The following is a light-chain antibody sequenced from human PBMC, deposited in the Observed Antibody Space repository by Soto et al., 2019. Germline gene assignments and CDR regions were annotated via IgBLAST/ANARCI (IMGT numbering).Light chain of an antibody. CDR2: DES. J-gene: IGLJ1*01. CDR1: NFERKS. V-gene: IGLV3-21*02. Sequence: SYELTQPPSVSVAPGQTARITGRGTNFERKSVHWYQQKPGQAPVLVVYDESDRPSGIPERFSGSNSGSPATLTISRVEAGDEADYYCQVWDSTSDHYVFGTRTKVTVL. CDR3: QVWDSTSDHYV.